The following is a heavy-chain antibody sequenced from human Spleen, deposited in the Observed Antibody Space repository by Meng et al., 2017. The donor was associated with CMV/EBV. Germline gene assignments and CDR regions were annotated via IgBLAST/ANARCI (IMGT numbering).Heavy chain of an antibody. Sequence: ESLKISCAVYGGSFSGYYWSWIRQPPGKGLEWIGEINHSGSTNYNPSLKSRVTISVDTSKNQFSLKLTSVTAADTAVYYCAREPSSSEGMDVWGQGTTVTSP. V-gene: IGHV4-34*01. D-gene: IGHD6-6*01. CDR2: INHSGST. CDR3: AREPSSSEGMDV. CDR1: GGSFSGYY. J-gene: IGHJ6*02.